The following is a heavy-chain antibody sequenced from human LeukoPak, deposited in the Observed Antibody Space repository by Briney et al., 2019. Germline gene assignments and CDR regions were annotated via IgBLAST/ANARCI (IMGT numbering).Heavy chain of an antibody. CDR1: GFTFSDYS. CDR3: AKPSGSGVDY. CDR2: IRYDGNNK. V-gene: IGHV3-30*02. Sequence: GGSLRLSCAASGFTFSDYSMHWVRQAPGKGLNWVAFIRYDGNNKYYADSVKGRFTITRDNSKNTLYLQMNSLRLEDMGVYYCAKPSGSGVDYWGRGTRVTVSS. J-gene: IGHJ4*02. D-gene: IGHD1-26*01.